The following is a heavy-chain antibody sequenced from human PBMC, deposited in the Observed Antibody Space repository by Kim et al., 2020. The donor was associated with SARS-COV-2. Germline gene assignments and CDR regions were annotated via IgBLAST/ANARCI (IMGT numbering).Heavy chain of an antibody. V-gene: IGHV3-66*01. CDR3: ARDGGIVVVPAAADAFDI. Sequence: VKGRFTISRENSKNTLYLQMNSLRAEDTAVYYCARDGGIVVVPAAADAFDIWGQGTMVTVSS. J-gene: IGHJ3*02. D-gene: IGHD2-2*01.